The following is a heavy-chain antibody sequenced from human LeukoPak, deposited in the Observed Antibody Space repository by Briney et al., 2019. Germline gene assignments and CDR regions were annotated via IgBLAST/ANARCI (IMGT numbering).Heavy chain of an antibody. J-gene: IGHJ3*02. CDR2: ISSSSSYI. CDR1: GFTFSSYS. Sequence: GGSLRLSCAASGFTFSSYSMNWVRQAPGKGLEWVSSISSSSSYIYYADSVKGRFTISRDNSKNTLYLQMNSLRAEDTAVYYRAKAPGDANDAFDIWGQGTMVTVSS. V-gene: IGHV3-21*04. CDR3: AKAPGDANDAFDI. D-gene: IGHD4-17*01.